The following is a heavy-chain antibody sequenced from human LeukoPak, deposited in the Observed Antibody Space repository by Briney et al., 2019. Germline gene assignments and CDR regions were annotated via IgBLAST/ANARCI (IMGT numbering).Heavy chain of an antibody. CDR1: KFILNNYT. J-gene: IGHJ6*03. D-gene: IGHD6-19*01. V-gene: IGHV3-21*01. CDR3: ARGIYRRKVALLGNNKQFYYMDV. Sequence: GGSLRLSCEASKFILNNYTMNWVRQAPGKGLEWVSSLSNTGSFTKYADSVRGRFTISRDDAKNSVYLQMNSLRVDDTAVYYCARGIYRRKVALLGNNKQFYYMDVWGKGTAVTVSS. CDR2: LSNTGSFT.